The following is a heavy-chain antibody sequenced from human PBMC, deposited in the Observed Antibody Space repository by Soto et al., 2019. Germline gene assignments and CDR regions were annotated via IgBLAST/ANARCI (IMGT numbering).Heavy chain of an antibody. CDR3: ARLTGYCSSTSCWGVGY. V-gene: IGHV5-10-1*01. J-gene: IGHJ4*02. D-gene: IGHD2-2*01. CDR2: IDPSDSYT. Sequence: PGESLKISCKGSVYSFTSYWISWVRQMPGKGLEWMGRIDPSDSYTNYSPSFQGHVTISADKSISTAYLQWSSMKASDTAMYYCARLTGYCSSTSCWGVGYWGQGTLVTVSS. CDR1: VYSFTSYW.